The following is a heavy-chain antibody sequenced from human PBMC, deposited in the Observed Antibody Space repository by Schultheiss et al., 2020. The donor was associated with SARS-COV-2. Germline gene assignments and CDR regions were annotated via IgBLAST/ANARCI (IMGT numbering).Heavy chain of an antibody. J-gene: IGHJ4*02. D-gene: IGHD2-15*01. V-gene: IGHV4-30-4*01. Sequence: SQTLSLTCTVSGGSISSYYWSWIRQPPGKGLEWIGYIYYSGSTYYNPSLKSRVTISVDTSKNQFSLKLSSVTAADTAVYYCASGGVVVSHPFDYWGQGTLVTVSS. CDR2: IYYSGST. CDR3: ASGGVVVSHPFDY. CDR1: GGSISSYY.